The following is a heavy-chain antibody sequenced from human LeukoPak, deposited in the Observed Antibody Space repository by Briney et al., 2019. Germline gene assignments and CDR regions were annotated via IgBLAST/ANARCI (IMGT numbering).Heavy chain of an antibody. V-gene: IGHV3-21*01. D-gene: IGHD3-10*01. J-gene: IGHJ6*02. CDR1: GFTFSSYS. CDR2: ISSSSSYI. CDR3: ARDRQFYGSGSSPLYYYGMDV. Sequence: GGSLRLSCAASGFTFSSYSMNWVRQAPGKGLEWVSSISSSSSYIYYADSVKGRFTISRDNAKNSLYLQMNSLRAEDTAVYYCARDRQFYGSGSSPLYYYGMDVWGQGTTATVSS.